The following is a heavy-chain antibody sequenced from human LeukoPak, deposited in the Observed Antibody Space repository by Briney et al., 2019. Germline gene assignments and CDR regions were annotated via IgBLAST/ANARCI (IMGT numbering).Heavy chain of an antibody. V-gene: IGHV4-59*01. Sequence: SETLSLTCTVSGGSISSYYWSWIRQPPGKGLEWIGYIYYSGSTNYNPSLKSRVTISVDTSKNQFSLKLSSVTAADTAVYYCASQDYYDSSGYELWGQGTLVTVSS. CDR1: GGSISSYY. J-gene: IGHJ4*02. CDR3: ASQDYYDSSGYEL. D-gene: IGHD3-22*01. CDR2: IYYSGST.